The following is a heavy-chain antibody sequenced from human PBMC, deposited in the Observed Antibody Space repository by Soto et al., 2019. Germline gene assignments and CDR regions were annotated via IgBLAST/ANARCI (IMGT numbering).Heavy chain of an antibody. CDR3: ARRSPGTVSYYYYGMDV. J-gene: IGHJ6*02. V-gene: IGHV4-59*01. CDR1: GGSIIRYY. Sequence: SETLSLTCSVSGGSIIRYYWSWIRQPPGKGLEWIGYIYYSGSTNYNPSLKSRVTISVDTSKNQFSLKLSSVTAADTAVYYCARRSPGTVSYYYYGMDVWGQGTTVT. CDR2: IYYSGST. D-gene: IGHD4-4*01.